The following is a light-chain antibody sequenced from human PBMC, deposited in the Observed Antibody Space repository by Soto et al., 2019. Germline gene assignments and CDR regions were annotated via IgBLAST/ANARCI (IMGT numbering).Light chain of an antibody. J-gene: IGLJ2*01. V-gene: IGLV2-11*01. Sequence: QSALTQPRSVSGSPGQSVTISCTGTSSDVGGYKFVSWYQQNPGKAPKLMIYDVTKRPSGVPDRFSGSKSGNTASLTISGLQAEDEADYYCCSYAGRYTWVFGGGTKLTVL. CDR2: DVT. CDR3: CSYAGRYTWV. CDR1: SSDVGGYKF.